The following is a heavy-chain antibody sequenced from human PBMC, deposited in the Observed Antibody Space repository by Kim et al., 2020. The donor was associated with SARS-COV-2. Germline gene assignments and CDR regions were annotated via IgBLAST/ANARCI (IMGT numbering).Heavy chain of an antibody. V-gene: IGHV3-53*01. CDR3: ARSQPSYGDYGSV. D-gene: IGHD4-17*01. CDR2: IYSGGST. Sequence: GGSLRLSCAASGFTVSSNYMSWVRQAPGKGLEWASVIYSGGSTYYADSVEGRFTISRDNSKNTLYLQMNSLRAEDTAVYYCARSQPSYGDYGSVWGQGTT. J-gene: IGHJ6*02. CDR1: GFTVSSNY.